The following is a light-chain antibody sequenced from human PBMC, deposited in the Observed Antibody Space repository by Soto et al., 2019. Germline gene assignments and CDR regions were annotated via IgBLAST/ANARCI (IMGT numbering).Light chain of an antibody. CDR2: AAS. CDR3: LQDYSFLT. J-gene: IGKJ3*01. V-gene: IGKV1-6*01. CDR1: HDIRND. Sequence: AIPMTQSPASLSASVGDRITITCRASHDIRNDLAWYQQKPGKAPKLLIYAASTLQSGVPSRFSGSGSGTDFTLSISSLQPEEFATYFCLQDYSFLTFGPGTKVVFK.